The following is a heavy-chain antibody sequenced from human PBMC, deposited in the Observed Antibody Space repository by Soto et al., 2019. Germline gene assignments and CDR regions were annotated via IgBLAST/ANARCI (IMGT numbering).Heavy chain of an antibody. Sequence: PSETLSLTCAVYGGSFSAYYWSWIRQPPGKGLEWIGEINPGATTNYNPSLKTRVTMSLDTANNQFSLKLHSVIAADTAVYYCARVLRARAYIYDGSGYSRQNWFDPWGQGTLVTVSS. CDR2: INPGATT. V-gene: IGHV4-34*01. D-gene: IGHD3-22*01. CDR1: GGSFSAYY. CDR3: ARVLRARAYIYDGSGYSRQNWFDP. J-gene: IGHJ5*02.